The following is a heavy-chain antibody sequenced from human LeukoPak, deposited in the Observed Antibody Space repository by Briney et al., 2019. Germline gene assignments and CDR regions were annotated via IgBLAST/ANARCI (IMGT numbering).Heavy chain of an antibody. V-gene: IGHV3-9*01. Sequence: GGSLRLSCAASGFTFDDYAMHWVRQAPGKGLEWVSGICWNSGSIGYADSVKGRFTISRDNAKNSLYLQMNSLGAEDTAGYYCARNDDKGTVDFWGQGTLVTVSS. CDR1: GFTFDDYA. J-gene: IGHJ4*02. D-gene: IGHD1-1*01. CDR3: ARNDDKGTVDF. CDR2: ICWNSGSI.